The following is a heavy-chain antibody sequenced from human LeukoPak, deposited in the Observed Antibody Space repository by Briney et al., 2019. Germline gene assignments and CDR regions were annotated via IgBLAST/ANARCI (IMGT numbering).Heavy chain of an antibody. Sequence: GGSLRLSCAASGFTFSNAWMSWVRQAPGKGLEWVGRIKSKTDGGTTDYAAPVKGRFTISRDDSKNTLYLQMNSLKTEDTAVYYCTTDLLDDYGGNFDYWGQGTLVTVSS. CDR3: TTDLLDDYGGNFDY. CDR2: IKSKTDGGTT. V-gene: IGHV3-15*01. CDR1: GFTFSNAW. D-gene: IGHD4-17*01. J-gene: IGHJ4*02.